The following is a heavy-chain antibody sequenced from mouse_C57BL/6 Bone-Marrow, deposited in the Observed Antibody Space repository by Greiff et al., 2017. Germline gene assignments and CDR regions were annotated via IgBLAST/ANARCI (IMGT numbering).Heavy chain of an antibody. J-gene: IGHJ3*01. Sequence: QVQLQQPGAELVKPGASVKMSCKASGYTFTSYWITWVKQRPGQGLEWIGDIYPGSGSTNYNEKFKSKATLSVDTSSSTAYMQLSSLTSEDSSVYYCARGYYGSRPWFAYWGQGALVTVSA. V-gene: IGHV1-55*01. CDR1: GYTFTSYW. CDR3: ARGYYGSRPWFAY. D-gene: IGHD1-1*01. CDR2: IYPGSGST.